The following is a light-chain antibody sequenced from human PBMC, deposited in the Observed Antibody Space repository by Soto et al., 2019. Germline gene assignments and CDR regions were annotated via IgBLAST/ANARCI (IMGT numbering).Light chain of an antibody. CDR2: NDS. Sequence: QSVLTQPPSASGTPGQRVTISCSGSSSNIGSNPVNWYQQLPGTAPKLLIYNDSQRPSGVPDRLSGSKSGTSGSLAISGRQSEDEADYYCAAWDDSLNGYVVFGGGTKLTVL. CDR1: SSNIGSNP. CDR3: AAWDDSLNGYVV. V-gene: IGLV1-44*01. J-gene: IGLJ2*01.